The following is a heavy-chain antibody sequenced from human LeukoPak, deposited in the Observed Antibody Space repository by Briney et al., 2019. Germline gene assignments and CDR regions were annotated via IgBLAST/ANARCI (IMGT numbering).Heavy chain of an antibody. CDR1: GFNFDDYG. Sequence: PGGSLRLSCDVSGFNFDDYGMSWVRQAPGKGLEWVCGISWNGGSTGYADSVKGRFTISRDNAKNSLFLQMISLRAEDTALYHCARDVRPHYYDSSDYYGDGFDIWGHGTKVTVSS. CDR2: ISWNGGST. CDR3: ARDVRPHYYDSSDYYGDGFDI. J-gene: IGHJ3*02. V-gene: IGHV3-20*01. D-gene: IGHD3-22*01.